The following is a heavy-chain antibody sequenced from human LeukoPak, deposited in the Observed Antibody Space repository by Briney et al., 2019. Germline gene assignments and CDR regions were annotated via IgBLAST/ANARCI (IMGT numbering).Heavy chain of an antibody. CDR3: ARDTTYYGSGSYYSDAFDI. J-gene: IGHJ3*02. CDR1: GFTFSSYW. CDR2: IKQDGSEK. V-gene: IGHV3-7*03. Sequence: AGGSLRLSCAASGFTFSSYWMSWVRQAPGKGLEWVANIKQDGSEKYYVDPVKGRFTISRDNAKNSLYLQMNSLRAEDTAVYYCARDTTYYGSGSYYSDAFDIWGQGTMVTVSS. D-gene: IGHD3-10*01.